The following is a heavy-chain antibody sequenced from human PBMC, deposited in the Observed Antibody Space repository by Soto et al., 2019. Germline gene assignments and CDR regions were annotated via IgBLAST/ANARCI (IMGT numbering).Heavy chain of an antibody. V-gene: IGHV3-74*01. Sequence: EVQLVESGGGLVQPGGSLRLSCAASGFTFSSYGMHWVRQAPGKGLVWVSRINRDGSSTSYADSVKGRFTISRDNAKKTLYMHMNSLSADETAVYYCERYRRVRAARTYYYYYYMEVWGKGTTVTVSS. D-gene: IGHD2-2*01. J-gene: IGHJ6*03. CDR2: INRDGSST. CDR3: ERYRRVRAARTYYYYYYMEV. CDR1: GFTFSSYG.